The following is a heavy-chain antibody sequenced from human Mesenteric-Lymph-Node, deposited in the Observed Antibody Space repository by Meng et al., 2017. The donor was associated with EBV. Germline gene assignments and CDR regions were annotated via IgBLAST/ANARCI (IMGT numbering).Heavy chain of an antibody. CDR2: IFWDDDK. J-gene: IGHJ4*02. D-gene: IGHD3-10*01. CDR1: GFSLNTSGMA. CDR3: THIWITLDH. Sequence: QITLKESGPTVVKSTQTLTVTCSVSGFSLNTSGMAVGWVRQPPGKAPEWLALIFWDDDKRYSPSLKSRLTISRDTSENQVVLTMTNMAPEDTATYYCTHIWITLDHWGQGALVTVDS. V-gene: IGHV2-5*02.